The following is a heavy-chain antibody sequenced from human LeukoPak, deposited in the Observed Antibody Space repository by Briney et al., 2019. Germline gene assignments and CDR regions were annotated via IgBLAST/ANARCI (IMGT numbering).Heavy chain of an antibody. CDR1: GGTFSSYA. CDR2: ISAYNGNT. Sequence: GASVKVSCKASGGTFSSYAISWVRQAPGQGLEWMGWISAYNGNTNYAQKLQGRVTMTTDTSTSTAYMELRSLRSDDTAVYYCARDLPIGDIVVVPATYWGQGTLVTVSS. D-gene: IGHD2-2*01. CDR3: ARDLPIGDIVVVPATY. V-gene: IGHV1-18*01. J-gene: IGHJ4*02.